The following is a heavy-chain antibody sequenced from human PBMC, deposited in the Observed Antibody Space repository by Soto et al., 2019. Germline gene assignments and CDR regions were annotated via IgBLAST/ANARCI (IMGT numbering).Heavy chain of an antibody. J-gene: IGHJ6*02. D-gene: IGHD2-2*02. CDR3: AREDIVVVPAAILAYYYYGMDV. CDR1: GFTFSSYG. V-gene: IGHV3-33*01. CDR2: IWYDGSNK. Sequence: VGSLRLSCAASGFTFSSYGMHWVRQAPGKGLEWVAVIWYDGSNKYYADSVKGRFTISRDNSKNTLYLQMNSLRAEDTAVYYCAREDIVVVPAAILAYYYYGMDVCGQGTTVTVSS.